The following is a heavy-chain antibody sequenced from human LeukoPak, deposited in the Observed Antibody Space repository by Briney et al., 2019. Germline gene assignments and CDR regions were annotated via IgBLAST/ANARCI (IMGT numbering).Heavy chain of an antibody. Sequence: SETLSLTCTVSGGSISNYYWTWIRQPPGKGLEWIGFISYSGNTNYNPSLKSRVTISLDTSKNQFSLKLISVTAADTAVYYCARPETGTDLSGYYYYYIDVWGKGTTVTVSS. V-gene: IGHV4-59*01. D-gene: IGHD1-1*01. J-gene: IGHJ6*03. CDR1: GGSISNYY. CDR2: ISYSGNT. CDR3: ARPETGTDLSGYYYYYIDV.